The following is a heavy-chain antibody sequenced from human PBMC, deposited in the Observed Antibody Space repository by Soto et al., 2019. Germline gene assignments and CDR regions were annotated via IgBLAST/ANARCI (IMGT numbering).Heavy chain of an antibody. D-gene: IGHD4-17*01. CDR2: ISDDGSNK. CDR1: GFTFSSYG. V-gene: IGHV3-30*18. CDR3: AKAVDYGDLDLFDY. Sequence: GGSLRLSCAASGFTFSSYGMHWVRQAPGKGLEWVAVISDDGSNKYYADSVKGRFTISRDNSKNTLYLQMNSLRAEDTAVYYCAKAVDYGDLDLFDYWGQGTLVTVSS. J-gene: IGHJ4*02.